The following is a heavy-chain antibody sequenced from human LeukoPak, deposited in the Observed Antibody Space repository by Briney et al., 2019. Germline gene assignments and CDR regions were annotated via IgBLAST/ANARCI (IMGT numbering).Heavy chain of an antibody. CDR2: VYPGDSEI. V-gene: IGHV5-51*03. CDR3: ARLPNIASTAATDYYYMDV. D-gene: IGHD6-13*01. J-gene: IGHJ6*03. Sequence: PGESLKISCKAYRYSFANYWLAWVRQMPGQGLEFMSIVYPGDSEIRYSPSFQGQVSFSVDQSINTAYLQWSSLKASDTAIYYCARLPNIASTAATDYYYMDVWGKGTTVTVTS. CDR1: RYSFANYW.